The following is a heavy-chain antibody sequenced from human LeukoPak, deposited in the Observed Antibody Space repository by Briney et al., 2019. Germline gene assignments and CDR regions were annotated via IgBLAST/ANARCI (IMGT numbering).Heavy chain of an antibody. CDR2: ISSSSSTI. CDR1: GFTFSSYI. J-gene: IGHJ4*02. Sequence: GGSLRLSCAASGFTFSSYIMNWVRQAPGKGLEWVSYISSSSSTIHYADSVKGRFTLSRDDAKNSLYPQMNSLRAEDTAVYYCASTGRYCTSTSCSNYFHYWGQGTLVTVSS. D-gene: IGHD2-2*01. CDR3: ASTGRYCTSTSCSNYFHY. V-gene: IGHV3-48*04.